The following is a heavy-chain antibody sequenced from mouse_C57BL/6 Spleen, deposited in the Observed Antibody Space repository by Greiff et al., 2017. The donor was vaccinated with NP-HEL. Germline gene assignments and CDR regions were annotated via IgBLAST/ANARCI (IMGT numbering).Heavy chain of an antibody. D-gene: IGHD1-1*01. Sequence: VQLQQPGAELVKPGASVKLSCKASGYTFTSYWMHWVKQRPGQGLEWIGMIHPNSGSTNYNEKFKSKATLTVDKSSSTAYMQLSSLTSEDSAVYYCARITTVEAFDYWGQGTTLTVSS. CDR1: GYTFTSYW. V-gene: IGHV1-64*01. CDR3: ARITTVEAFDY. CDR2: IHPNSGST. J-gene: IGHJ2*01.